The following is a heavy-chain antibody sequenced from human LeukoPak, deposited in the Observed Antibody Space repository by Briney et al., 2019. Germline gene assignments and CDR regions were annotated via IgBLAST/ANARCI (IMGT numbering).Heavy chain of an antibody. V-gene: IGHV4-34*01. CDR1: GGSFSGYY. CDR2: INHSGST. D-gene: IGHD2-2*01. J-gene: IGHJ5*02. CDR3: ASRGDIVVVPAAMLCGLP. Sequence: PSETLSLTCAVYGGSFSGYYWSWIRQPPGKGLEWIGEINHSGSTNYNPSLKSRVTISVDTSKNQFSLKLSSVTAADTAVYYCASRGDIVVVPAAMLCGLPWGQGTLVTVSS.